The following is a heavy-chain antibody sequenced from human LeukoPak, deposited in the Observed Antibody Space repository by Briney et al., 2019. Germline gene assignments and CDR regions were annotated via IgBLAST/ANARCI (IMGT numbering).Heavy chain of an antibody. J-gene: IGHJ4*02. CDR1: GGTFSSYA. CDR2: FDPEDGET. D-gene: IGHD3-3*01. CDR3: ARSGPFYFDY. V-gene: IGHV1-24*01. Sequence: AASVKVSCKASGGTFSSYAISWVRQAPGKGLEWMGGFDPEDGETIYAQKFQGRVTMTEDTSTDTAYMELSSLRSEDTAVYYCARSGPFYFDYWGQGTLVTVSS.